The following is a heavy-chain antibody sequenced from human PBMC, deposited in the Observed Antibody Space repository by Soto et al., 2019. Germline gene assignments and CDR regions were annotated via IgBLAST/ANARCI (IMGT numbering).Heavy chain of an antibody. Sequence: GGSLRLSCAASGFTFCSYGMHWVRQAPGKGLEWVAVIWYDGSNKYYADSVKGRFTISRDNSKNTLYLQMNSLRAEDTAVYYCARDQDSLERPIFYFDYWGQGTLVTVSS. J-gene: IGHJ4*02. CDR3: ARDQDSLERPIFYFDY. CDR1: GFTFCSYG. D-gene: IGHD1-1*01. CDR2: IWYDGSNK. V-gene: IGHV3-33*01.